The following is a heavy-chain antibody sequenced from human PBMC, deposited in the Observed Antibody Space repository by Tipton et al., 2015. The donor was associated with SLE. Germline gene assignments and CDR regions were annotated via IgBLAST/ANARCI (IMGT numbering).Heavy chain of an antibody. V-gene: IGHV4-31*03. Sequence: TLSLTCTVSGGSISSGHYYWSWIRQHPGKGLEWIGYISDSGTLYYNPSLKSRVTISVDRSNNQFSLNLSSVTAADTAVYYCARDLGMGSSPKRGYFDYWGQGTLVTVSS. J-gene: IGHJ4*02. CDR1: GGSISSGHYY. D-gene: IGHD6-13*01. CDR2: ISDSGTL. CDR3: ARDLGMGSSPKRGYFDY.